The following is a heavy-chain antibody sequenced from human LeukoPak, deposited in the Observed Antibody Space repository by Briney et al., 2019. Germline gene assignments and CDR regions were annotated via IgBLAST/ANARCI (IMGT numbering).Heavy chain of an antibody. J-gene: IGHJ4*02. D-gene: IGHD2/OR15-2a*01. CDR3: ARDYVYAFDY. CDR1: GFSFSSYS. Sequence: GESLKISCAASGFSFSSYSINWVRQAQGKGLEWVSYISGDGNAKHYTDSVKGRFTISRDNAKNALYLQMNSLRAEDTAVYFCARDYVYAFDYWGQGTLVTVSS. CDR2: ISGDGNAK. V-gene: IGHV3-48*01.